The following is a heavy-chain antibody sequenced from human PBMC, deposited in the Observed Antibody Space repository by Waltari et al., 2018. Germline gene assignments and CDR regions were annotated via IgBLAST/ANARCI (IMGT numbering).Heavy chain of an antibody. CDR1: GYTFTDFF. D-gene: IGHD3-3*01. CDR2: INPNRCDT. V-gene: IGHV1-2*06. J-gene: IGHJ4*02. Sequence: QVQLVQSGAEVKKSGASVKVSCKASGYTFTDFFIHWVRQAPGQGLEWRGRINPNRCDTSYAQRFQGRVTMTGDTSITTAYMELTGLRADDTAIYYCARSGGGTTTFGVAEWGQGSLVTVSS. CDR3: ARSGGGTTTFGVAE.